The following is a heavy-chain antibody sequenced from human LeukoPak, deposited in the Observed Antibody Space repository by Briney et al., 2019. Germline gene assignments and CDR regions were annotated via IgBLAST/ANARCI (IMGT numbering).Heavy chain of an antibody. CDR3: ARGPQIVVVPATAEYFQH. CDR2: INHSGST. Sequence: SETLSLTCAVYGGSFSGYYWSWIRQPPGKGLEWIGEINHSGSTNYNPSLKSRVTISVDTSKNQFSLKLSSVTAADTAVYYCARGPQIVVVPATAEYFQHWGQGTLVTVSS. J-gene: IGHJ1*01. D-gene: IGHD2-2*01. V-gene: IGHV4-34*01. CDR1: GGSFSGYY.